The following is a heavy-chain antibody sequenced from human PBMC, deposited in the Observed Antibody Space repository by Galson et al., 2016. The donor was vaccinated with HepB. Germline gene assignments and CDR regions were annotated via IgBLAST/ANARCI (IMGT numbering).Heavy chain of an antibody. Sequence: SVKVSCKASGYIFTSYYIHWVRQAPGQGLEWMGRITPSGGATTFAQKFQGRVTLTRDTSTNTVYVELSSLRSEDTAMYYCVRQSYGDFPSDYWGQGALVTVSS. CDR2: ITPSGGAT. CDR1: GYIFTSYY. D-gene: IGHD4-17*01. J-gene: IGHJ4*02. CDR3: VRQSYGDFPSDY. V-gene: IGHV1-46*01.